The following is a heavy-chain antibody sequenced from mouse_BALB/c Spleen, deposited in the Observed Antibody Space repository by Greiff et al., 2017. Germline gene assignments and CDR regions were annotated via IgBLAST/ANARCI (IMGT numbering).Heavy chain of an antibody. CDR2: ISYSGST. V-gene: IGHV3-8*02. J-gene: IGHJ4*01. CDR1: GDSITSCY. CDR3: ARSPNYYGSRLDY. Sequence: EVQLVESGPSLVKPSQTLSLTCSVTGDSITSCYWNWIRKFPGNKLEYMGYISYSGSTYYNPSLKSRFSITRDTSKNQYYLQLNSVTTEDTATYYCARSPNYYGSRLDYWGQGTSVTVSS. D-gene: IGHD1-1*01.